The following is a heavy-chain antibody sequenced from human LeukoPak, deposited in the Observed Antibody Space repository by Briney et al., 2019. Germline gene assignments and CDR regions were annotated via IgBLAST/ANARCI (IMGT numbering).Heavy chain of an antibody. V-gene: IGHV4-34*01. Sequence: SETLSLTCAVYGGSFSGYYWSWIRQPPGKGLEWIGEINHSGSTNYNPSLKSRVTISVDTSKNQFSLKLSSVTAADTAVYYCARGLGMPWFGELSRSYYYYCGMDVWGKGTTVTVSS. J-gene: IGHJ6*04. D-gene: IGHD3-10*01. CDR1: GGSFSGYY. CDR3: ARGLGMPWFGELSRSYYYYCGMDV. CDR2: INHSGST.